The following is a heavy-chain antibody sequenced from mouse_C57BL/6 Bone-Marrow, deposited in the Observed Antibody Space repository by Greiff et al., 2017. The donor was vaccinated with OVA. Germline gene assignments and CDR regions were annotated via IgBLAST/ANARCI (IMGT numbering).Heavy chain of an antibody. V-gene: IGHV2-9*01. Sequence: VKLVESGPGLVAPSQSLSITCTVSGFSLTSYGVDWVRQPPGKGLEWLGVIWGGGSTNSNSALMSRLSISNDNSKSQVFLKMNSLQTDDTAMNYCARQLRLPYAMDYWGQGTSVTVSS. J-gene: IGHJ4*01. CDR2: IWGGGST. CDR3: ARQLRLPYAMDY. D-gene: IGHD3-2*02. CDR1: GFSLTSYG.